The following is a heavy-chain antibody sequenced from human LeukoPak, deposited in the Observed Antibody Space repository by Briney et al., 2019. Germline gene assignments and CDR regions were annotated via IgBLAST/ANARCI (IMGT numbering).Heavy chain of an antibody. CDR3: ARHRITMIVVVITEFDY. D-gene: IGHD3-22*01. CDR2: IYHSGST. J-gene: IGHJ4*02. CDR1: GGSISSSNW. Sequence: SETLSLTCAVSGGSISSSNWWSWVRQPPGKGLEWIGEIYHSGSTNYNPSLKSRVTISVDTSKNQFSLKLSSVTAADTAVYYCARHRITMIVVVITEFDYWGQGTLVTVSS. V-gene: IGHV4-4*02.